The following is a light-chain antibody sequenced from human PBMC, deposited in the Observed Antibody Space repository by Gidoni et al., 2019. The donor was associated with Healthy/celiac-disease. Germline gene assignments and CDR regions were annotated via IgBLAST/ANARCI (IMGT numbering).Light chain of an antibody. CDR2: LGS. J-gene: IGKJ3*01. Sequence: IVMTQSPLSLPVTPGEPASITCRSSQSLLHSIGYNYLEWYLQKPGQSPQLLFYLGSNPASVVPDRFSSSGSGTVFTLKISREEADDVGVYYCMQTLQTSFTFGPGTKVDIK. V-gene: IGKV2-28*01. CDR1: QSLLHSIGYNY. CDR3: MQTLQTSFT.